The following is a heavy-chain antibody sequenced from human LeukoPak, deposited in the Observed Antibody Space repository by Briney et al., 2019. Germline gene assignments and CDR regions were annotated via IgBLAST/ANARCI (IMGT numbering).Heavy chain of an antibody. D-gene: IGHD6-19*01. Sequence: ASVKVSCKASGGTFSSYAISWVRQAPGQGLEWMGRIIPILGIANYAQKFQGRVTITADKSTSTAYMELSSLRAEDTAVYYCARAWEQWLPRFGFDIWGQGTMVTVSS. V-gene: IGHV1-69*04. CDR3: ARAWEQWLPRFGFDI. J-gene: IGHJ3*02. CDR2: IIPILGIA. CDR1: GGTFSSYA.